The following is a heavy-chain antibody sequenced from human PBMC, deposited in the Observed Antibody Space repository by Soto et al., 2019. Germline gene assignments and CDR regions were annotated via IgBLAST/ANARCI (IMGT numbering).Heavy chain of an antibody. CDR3: AREGSLGYCSSTSCYYFDY. D-gene: IGHD2-2*03. Sequence: QVQLVESGGGVVQPGRSLRLSCAASGFTFSSYVMHWVRQAPGKGLGWVAVIWYDGSNKYYADSVKGRFTISRDNSKNTLYLQMNSLRAVDTAVYYCAREGSLGYCSSTSCYYFDYWGQGTLVTDSS. CDR2: IWYDGSNK. J-gene: IGHJ4*02. V-gene: IGHV3-33*01. CDR1: GFTFSSYV.